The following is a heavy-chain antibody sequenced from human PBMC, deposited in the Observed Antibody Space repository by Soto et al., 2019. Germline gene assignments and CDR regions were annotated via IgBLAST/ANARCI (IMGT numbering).Heavy chain of an antibody. CDR1: YT. CDR3: ARGAFFRYSHHPEVHSCHTRRVSDL. Sequence: YTLIWVLQAQKKGLQWVSSISITGSYIYYADSVKGRFSISRDNAQNSLYLHMNSLRAEDTAVYYCARGAFFRYSHHPEVHSCHTRRVSDL. V-gene: IGHV3-21*06. J-gene: IGHJ2*01. CDR2: ISITGSYI. D-gene: IGHD5-18*01.